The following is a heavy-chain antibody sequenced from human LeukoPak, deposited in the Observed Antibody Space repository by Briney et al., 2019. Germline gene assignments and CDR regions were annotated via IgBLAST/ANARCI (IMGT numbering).Heavy chain of an antibody. V-gene: IGHV1-2*02. D-gene: IGHD1-26*01. Sequence: ASMKVSCKSSGFTFTDHYIHWVRQGPGQGLEWMGYIGPHSTFTSSPQEFQGRVTMTRDASMSTAYMELSRLRSDDTAVYYCARQVGGSYYFDYWGQGTLVTVSS. CDR1: GFTFTDHY. CDR2: IGPHSTFT. CDR3: ARQVGGSYYFDY. J-gene: IGHJ4*02.